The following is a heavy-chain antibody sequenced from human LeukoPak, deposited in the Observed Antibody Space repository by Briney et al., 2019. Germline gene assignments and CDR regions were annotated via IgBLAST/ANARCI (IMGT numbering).Heavy chain of an antibody. CDR2: ISASNGNT. Sequence: ASVKVSCKASGYTFTRYGISWVRQAPGQGLQWLGWISASNGNTNYAQKFRDRVTMSTDTSTGTAYLDVRSLTSDDTAVYYCARDHSNWNYAPDFWGQGTLVIVSS. J-gene: IGHJ4*02. CDR1: GYTFTRYG. V-gene: IGHV1-18*01. D-gene: IGHD1-7*01. CDR3: ARDHSNWNYAPDF.